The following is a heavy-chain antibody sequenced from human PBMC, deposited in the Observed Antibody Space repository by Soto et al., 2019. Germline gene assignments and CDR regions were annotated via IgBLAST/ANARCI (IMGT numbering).Heavy chain of an antibody. J-gene: IGHJ4*02. CDR3: ARSYQYYDILTGLNY. CDR1: GFTFSSYA. CDR2: ISYDGSNK. Sequence: GGSLRLSCAASGFTFSSYAMHWVRQAPGKGLEWVAVISYDGSNKYYADSVKGRFTISRDNSKNTLYLQMNSLRAEDTAVYYCARSYQYYDILTGLNYWGQGTLVTVSS. D-gene: IGHD3-9*01. V-gene: IGHV3-30-3*01.